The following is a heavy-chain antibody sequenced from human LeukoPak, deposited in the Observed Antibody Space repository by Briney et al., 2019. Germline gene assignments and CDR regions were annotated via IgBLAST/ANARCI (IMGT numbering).Heavy chain of an antibody. J-gene: IGHJ4*02. CDR2: IYYSGST. V-gene: IGHV4-61*08. CDR1: GGSISSGGYY. D-gene: IGHD7-27*01. Sequence: PSETLSLTCTVSGGSISSGGYYRSWIRQPPGKGLEWIGYIYYSGSTNYNPSLKSRVTISVDTSKNQFSLKLSSVTAADTAVYYCARVALGIPYYFDYWGQGTLVTVSS. CDR3: ARVALGIPYYFDY.